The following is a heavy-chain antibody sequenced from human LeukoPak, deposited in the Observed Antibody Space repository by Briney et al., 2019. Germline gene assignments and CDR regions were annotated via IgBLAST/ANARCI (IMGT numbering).Heavy chain of an antibody. D-gene: IGHD6-13*01. CDR3: ARQRSSTWYVVGYFDY. CDR2: IFSSGST. J-gene: IGHJ4*02. Sequence: SETLSLTCTVSGDSIDSVGYYWAWIRQPPGKGLEWIGSIFSSGSTYYNPSLRSRVTISVDTSKNQFSLKLNSVTAADTAVYYCARQRSSTWYVVGYFDYWGQGTLVTVSS. V-gene: IGHV4-39*01. CDR1: GDSIDSVGYY.